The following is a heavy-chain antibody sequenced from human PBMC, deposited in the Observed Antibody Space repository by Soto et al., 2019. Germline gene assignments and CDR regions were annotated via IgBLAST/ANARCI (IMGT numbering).Heavy chain of an antibody. CDR3: ARRAVTDNYYYYYYMDV. CDR2: MNPNSGNT. D-gene: IGHD2-21*02. CDR1: GYTFTSYD. V-gene: IGHV1-8*01. J-gene: IGHJ6*03. Sequence: QVQLVQSGAEVKKPGASVKVSCKASGYTFTSYDINWVRQATGQGLEWMGWMNPNSGNTGYAQKFQGRVTMTRNTSIRTAYMELSSLRSEDTAVYYCARRAVTDNYYYYYYMDVWGKGTTVTVSS.